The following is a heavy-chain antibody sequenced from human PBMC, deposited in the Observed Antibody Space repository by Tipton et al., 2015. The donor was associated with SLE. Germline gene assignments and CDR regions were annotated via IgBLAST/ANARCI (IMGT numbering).Heavy chain of an antibody. J-gene: IGHJ4*02. CDR2: ISSNGGST. D-gene: IGHD4-11*01. CDR3: ARMTTRSSFDY. CDR1: GFTFSSYA. V-gene: IGHV3-64*01. Sequence: SLRLSCAASGFTFSSYAMHWVRQAPGKGLEYVSAISSNGGSTYYANSVKGRFIISRDNSKNTLYLQMGSLRAEDMAVYYCARMTTRSSFDYWGQGTLVTVSS.